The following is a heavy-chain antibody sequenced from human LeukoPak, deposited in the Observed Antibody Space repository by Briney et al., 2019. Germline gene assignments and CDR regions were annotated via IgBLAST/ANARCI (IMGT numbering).Heavy chain of an antibody. Sequence: GGSLRLSCAASGFTVSSNYMSWVRQAPGKGLEWVSIIYSGGSTYYADSVKGRFTISRDNAKNTLYLQMNSLRAEDTAVYYCASGSGSYRTPYYYMDVWGKGTTVTVSS. J-gene: IGHJ6*03. CDR2: IYSGGST. CDR3: ASGSGSYRTPYYYMDV. D-gene: IGHD3-10*01. CDR1: GFTVSSNY. V-gene: IGHV3-53*01.